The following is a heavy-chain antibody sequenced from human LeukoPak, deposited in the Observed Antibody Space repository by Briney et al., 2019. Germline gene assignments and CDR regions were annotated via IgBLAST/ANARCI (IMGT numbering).Heavy chain of an antibody. Sequence: ASETQSLTCTVSGGSITNYYWSWIRQPAGKGLEWIGRVYTSGTTNYNPSLKSRVSMSVDTSKNQFSLTLNSVTAADTALYYCARDLGSYFYGMDVWGQGTTVTVSS. V-gene: IGHV4-4*07. D-gene: IGHD6-25*01. CDR2: VYTSGTT. CDR1: GGSITNYY. J-gene: IGHJ6*02. CDR3: ARDLGSYFYGMDV.